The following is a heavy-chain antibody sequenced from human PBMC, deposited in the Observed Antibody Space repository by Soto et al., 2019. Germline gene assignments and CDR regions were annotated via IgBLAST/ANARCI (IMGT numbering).Heavy chain of an antibody. J-gene: IGHJ5*02. CDR1: GGSISSYY. Sequence: PSETLSLTCTVSGGSISSYYLTWIRQPPGKGLEWIGYIYYSGSTYYNPSLKSRVTISVDRSKNQFSLKLSSVTAADTAVYYCARVPSPWGQGTLVTVSS. CDR2: IYYSGST. V-gene: IGHV4-59*12. CDR3: ARVPSP.